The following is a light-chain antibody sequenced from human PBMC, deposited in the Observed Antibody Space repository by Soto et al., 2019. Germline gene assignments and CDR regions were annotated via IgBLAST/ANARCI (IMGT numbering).Light chain of an antibody. V-gene: IGKV1-12*01. CDR1: QGISNW. J-gene: IGKJ4*01. CDR2: AGS. CDR3: QQANSFPLT. Sequence: DIQMTQSPSSVSASVGDRVCITCRASQGISNWLAWYQQKPGRAPKLLMYAGSSLQSGVRSRLSGTGSGTDFTLTISSLQPEDVATYYCQQANSFPLTFGGGNQVEIK.